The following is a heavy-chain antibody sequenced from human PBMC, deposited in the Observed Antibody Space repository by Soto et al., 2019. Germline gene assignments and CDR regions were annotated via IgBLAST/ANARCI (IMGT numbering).Heavy chain of an antibody. D-gene: IGHD2-21*01. CDR3: ARDFPHFRFLWWGEGRSGFEI. CDR1: GDSVSSNSAA. V-gene: IGHV6-1*01. Sequence: SQTLSLTCAISGDSVSSNSAAWNWIRQSPSRGLEWLGRTYYRSKWYNDYAVSVKSRITINPDTSKNQFSLQLNSVTPEDTAVYYCARDFPHFRFLWWGEGRSGFEIWGQGAMVTVSS. J-gene: IGHJ3*02. CDR2: TYYRSKWYN.